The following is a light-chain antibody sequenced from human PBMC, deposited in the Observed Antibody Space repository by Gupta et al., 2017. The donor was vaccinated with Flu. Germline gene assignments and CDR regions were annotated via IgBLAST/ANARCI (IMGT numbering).Light chain of an antibody. Sequence: SSYVGGYNNVSWYQQHPGKAPQLMIYEVSNRPSGVSNRFSGSKSDNTASLTISGLQAEDEADYYCSSYTSISTLYVFGTGTKVTVL. CDR1: SSYVGGYNN. V-gene: IGLV2-14*01. CDR2: EVS. CDR3: SSYTSISTLYV. J-gene: IGLJ1*01.